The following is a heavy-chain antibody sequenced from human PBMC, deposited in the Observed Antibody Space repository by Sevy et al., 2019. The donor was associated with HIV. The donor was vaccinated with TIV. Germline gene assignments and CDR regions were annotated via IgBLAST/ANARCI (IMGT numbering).Heavy chain of an antibody. CDR3: ARGGAAAGSDFDY. Sequence: GGSLRLSCAASAVTFSAHAMHWVRQAPGKGLEWVANIKQDGSEKYYVDSVKGRFTISRDNAKNSLYLQMNSLRAEDTAVYYCARGGAAAGSDFDYWGQGTLVTVSS. CDR2: IKQDGSEK. CDR1: AVTFSAHA. D-gene: IGHD6-13*01. J-gene: IGHJ4*02. V-gene: IGHV3-7*01.